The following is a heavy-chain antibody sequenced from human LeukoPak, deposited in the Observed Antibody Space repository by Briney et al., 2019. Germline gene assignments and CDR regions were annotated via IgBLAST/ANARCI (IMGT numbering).Heavy chain of an antibody. CDR2: ISSSSSTI. CDR1: GFTFSSYS. Sequence: GGSLRLSCAASGFTFSSYSMSWVRQAPGKVLEWVSYISSSSSTIYYADSVKGRFTISRDNAKNSLYLQMNSLRAEDTAVYYCAELGITMIGGVWGKGTTVTISS. J-gene: IGHJ6*04. CDR3: AELGITMIGGV. D-gene: IGHD3-10*02. V-gene: IGHV3-48*01.